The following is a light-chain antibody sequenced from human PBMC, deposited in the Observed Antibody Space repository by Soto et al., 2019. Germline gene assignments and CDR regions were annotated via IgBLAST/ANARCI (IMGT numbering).Light chain of an antibody. CDR3: GAWDSSLTAGQ. CDR2: EDN. Sequence: QSVLTQPPSVSAAPGQKVTISCSGSSSNIGSNSVSWYQQLPGTAPKLLIHEDNKRPSGIPERFSGSKSGTSASLGITGLQTGDEADYYCGAWDSSLTAGQFGGGTKLTVL. J-gene: IGLJ2*01. V-gene: IGLV1-51*01. CDR1: SSNIGSNS.